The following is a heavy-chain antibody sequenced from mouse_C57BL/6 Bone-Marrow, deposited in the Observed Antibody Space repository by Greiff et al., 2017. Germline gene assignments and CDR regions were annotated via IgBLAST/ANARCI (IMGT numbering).Heavy chain of an antibody. CDR2: INPNNGGT. CDR3: ASTYYGSSLYYFDY. Sequence: EVQLQQSGPELVKPGASVKMSCKASGYTFTDYNMHWVKQSHGKSLEWIGYINPNNGGTSYNQKFKGKATLTVNKSSSTAYMELRSLTSEDSAVYYCASTYYGSSLYYFDYWGQGTTLTVSS. D-gene: IGHD1-1*01. J-gene: IGHJ2*01. CDR1: GYTFTDYN. V-gene: IGHV1-22*01.